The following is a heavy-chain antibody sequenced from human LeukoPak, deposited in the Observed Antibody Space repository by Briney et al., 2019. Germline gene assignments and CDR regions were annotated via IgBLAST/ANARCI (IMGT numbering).Heavy chain of an antibody. J-gene: IGHJ3*02. CDR2: ISAYNGNT. CDR1: GGTFSSYA. CDR3: ARDGEYCSSTSCYYLRDAFDI. Sequence: ASVKVSCKASGGTFSSYAISWVRQAPGQGLEWMGWISAYNGNTNYAQKLQGRVTMTTDTSTSTAYMELRSLRSDDTAVYYCARDGEYCSSTSCYYLRDAFDIWGQGTMVTVSS. D-gene: IGHD2-2*01. V-gene: IGHV1-18*01.